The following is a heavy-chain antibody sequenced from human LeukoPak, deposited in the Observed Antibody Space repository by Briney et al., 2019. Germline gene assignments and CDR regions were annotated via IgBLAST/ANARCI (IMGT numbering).Heavy chain of an antibody. Sequence: GGSLRLSCAVSGFTFNNYGMSWVRQAPGKGLEWVSSISGGGASIDYADSVKGRFTISRDNSKNTLYLQMNSLRAEDTAVYYCARGVAGLTAMDVWGKGTTVTVSS. CDR3: ARGVAGLTAMDV. J-gene: IGHJ6*04. CDR1: GFTFNNYG. V-gene: IGHV3-23*01. CDR2: ISGGGASI. D-gene: IGHD2-21*02.